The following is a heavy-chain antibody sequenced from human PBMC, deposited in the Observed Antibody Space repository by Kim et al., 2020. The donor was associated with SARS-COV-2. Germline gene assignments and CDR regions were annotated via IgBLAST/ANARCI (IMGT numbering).Heavy chain of an antibody. Sequence: SETLSLTCTVSGGSISSGGYYWSWIRQHPGKGLEWIGYIYYSGSTYYNPSLKSRVTISVDTSKNQFSLKLSSVTAADTAVYYCARDLGITMVRGVSYGMDVWGQGTTVTVSS. D-gene: IGHD3-10*01. CDR3: ARDLGITMVRGVSYGMDV. V-gene: IGHV4-31*03. CDR2: IYYSGST. J-gene: IGHJ6*02. CDR1: GGSISSGGYY.